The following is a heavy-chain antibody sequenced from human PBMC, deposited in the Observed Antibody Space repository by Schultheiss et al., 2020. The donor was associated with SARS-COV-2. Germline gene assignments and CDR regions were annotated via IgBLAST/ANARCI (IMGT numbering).Heavy chain of an antibody. J-gene: IGHJ5*02. CDR3: ARDISFDCSSTSCYTDAGGWFDP. CDR2: TYYRSKWYN. Sequence: SETLSLTCAISGDSVSSNSAAWNWIRQSPSRGLEWLGRTYYRSKWYNDYAVSVKSRITINPDTSKNQFSLQLNSVTPEDTAVYYCARDISFDCSSTSCYTDAGGWFDPWGQGTLVTVSS. D-gene: IGHD2-2*02. V-gene: IGHV6-1*01. CDR1: GDSVSSNSAA.